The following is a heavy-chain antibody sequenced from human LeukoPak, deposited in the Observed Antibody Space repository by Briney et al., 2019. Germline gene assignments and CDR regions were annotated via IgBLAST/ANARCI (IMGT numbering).Heavy chain of an antibody. V-gene: IGHV3-21*01. D-gene: IGHD3-10*01. J-gene: IGHJ4*02. Sequence: GGSLRLSCAASGFTFSSYSMNWVRQAPGKGLEWVSSISSSSSYIYYADSVKGRFTISRDNAKNSLYLQMNSLRAEGTAVYYCARDDLEVPDFDYWGQGTLVTVSS. CDR2: ISSSSSYI. CDR3: ARDDLEVPDFDY. CDR1: GFTFSSYS.